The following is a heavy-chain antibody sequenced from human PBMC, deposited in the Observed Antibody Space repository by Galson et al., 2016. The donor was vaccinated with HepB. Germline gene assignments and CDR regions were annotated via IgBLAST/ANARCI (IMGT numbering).Heavy chain of an antibody. J-gene: IGHJ3*01. Sequence: SLRLSCAASGFKFSNFWMHWVRHVPGKGLLWVSRISSDGSFTTYADSVKGRFTVSRDNMRNTLFLKMDDLRAEDTATYFCTRQEVTSYSDAFDLWGQGTRVVVSS. CDR3: TRQEVTSYSDAFDL. V-gene: IGHV3-74*03. CDR2: ISSDGSFT. D-gene: IGHD2-21*01. CDR1: GFKFSNFW.